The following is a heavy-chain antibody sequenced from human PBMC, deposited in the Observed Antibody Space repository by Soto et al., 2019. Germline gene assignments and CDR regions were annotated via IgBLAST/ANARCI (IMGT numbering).Heavy chain of an antibody. D-gene: IGHD3-16*01. CDR1: GYTFTGYY. V-gene: IGHV1-2*04. Sequence: QVQLVQSGAEVKKPGASVKVSCKASGYTFTGYYMHWVRQAPGQGLEWMGWINPTSGGTNYAQKFQGWVTMTRDTSISTAYMELSRLRSDDTAVYYCASAVGSENYYSYGMDVWGQGTTVTVSS. J-gene: IGHJ6*02. CDR2: INPTSGGT. CDR3: ASAVGSENYYSYGMDV.